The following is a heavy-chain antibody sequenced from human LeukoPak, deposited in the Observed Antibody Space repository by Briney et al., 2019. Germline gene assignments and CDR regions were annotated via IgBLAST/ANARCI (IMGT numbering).Heavy chain of an antibody. CDR3: AKVNSYDFWSGYYTDDY. J-gene: IGHJ4*02. Sequence: PGGSLRLSCAASGFTFSSYAMHWVRQAPGKGPEWVAVISYDGSNKYYADSVKGRFTISRDSSKNTLYLQMNSLRAEDTAVYYCAKVNSYDFWSGYYTDDYWGQGTLVTVSS. D-gene: IGHD3-3*01. CDR2: ISYDGSNK. V-gene: IGHV3-30-3*01. CDR1: GFTFSSYA.